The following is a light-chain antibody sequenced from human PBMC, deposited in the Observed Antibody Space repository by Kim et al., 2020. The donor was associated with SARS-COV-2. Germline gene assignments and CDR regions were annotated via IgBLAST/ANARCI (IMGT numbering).Light chain of an antibody. Sequence: NFMLTQPHSVSESPGKTVTISCTGSSGSIASNYVQWYQQRPGSAPTTLIYEDNQRPSGDPDRFSGSIDSSSNSASLTISGLKTEDEADYYCQSSDSRKWMCGGGTQLTVL. CDR1: SGSIASNY. V-gene: IGLV6-57*02. CDR2: EDN. J-gene: IGLJ3*02. CDR3: QSSDSRKWM.